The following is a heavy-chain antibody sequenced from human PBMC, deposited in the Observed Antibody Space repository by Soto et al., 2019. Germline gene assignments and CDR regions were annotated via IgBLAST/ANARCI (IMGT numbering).Heavy chain of an antibody. D-gene: IGHD3-10*01. CDR1: GGSISSSSYY. Sequence: SETLSLTCTVSGGSISSSSYYWGWIRQPPGKGLEWIGSIYYSGSTYYNPSLKSRVTISVDTSKNQFSLKLSSVTAADTAVYYCARQRITMVRGVIPFYYFDYWGQGTLVTVSS. CDR3: ARQRITMVRGVIPFYYFDY. J-gene: IGHJ4*02. CDR2: IYYSGST. V-gene: IGHV4-39*01.